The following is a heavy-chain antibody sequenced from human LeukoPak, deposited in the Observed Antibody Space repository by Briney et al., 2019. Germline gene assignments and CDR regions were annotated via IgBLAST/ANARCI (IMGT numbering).Heavy chain of an antibody. D-gene: IGHD3-10*01. V-gene: IGHV3-48*02. Sequence: GGSLRLSCAASGFTFSSYTMNWVRQAPGKGLEWVSYISGSSSIIYYADSVKGRFTISRDNTKNSLYLQMNSLRDEDTAVYYCARGESLGCWGQGTLVTVSS. CDR1: GFTFSSYT. CDR3: ARGESLGC. CDR2: ISGSSSII. J-gene: IGHJ4*02.